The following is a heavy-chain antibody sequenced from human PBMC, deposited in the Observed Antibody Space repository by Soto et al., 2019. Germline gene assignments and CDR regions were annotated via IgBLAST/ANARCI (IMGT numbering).Heavy chain of an antibody. CDR1: GYIFSHYG. Sequence: GASVKVSCKASGYIFSHYGVTWVRQAPGQGLEWLGWISPYNDDTKYAQRLQGRVTMTTDTSTRTAYMDIRGLRSDDTAIYYCARGGYYDSSGARNYHYYGMDVWG. J-gene: IGHJ6*02. CDR3: ARGGYYDSSGARNYHYYGMDV. V-gene: IGHV1-18*01. CDR2: ISPYNDDT. D-gene: IGHD3-22*01.